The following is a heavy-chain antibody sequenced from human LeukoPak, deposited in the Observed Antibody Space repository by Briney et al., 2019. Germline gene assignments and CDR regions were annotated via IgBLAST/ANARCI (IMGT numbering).Heavy chain of an antibody. CDR1: GFTLDDYA. CDR2: ISWNSGSI. Sequence: PGRSLRLSCAASGFTLDDYAMHWVRQAPGKGLEWVSGISWNSGSIGYADSVKGRFTISRDNAKNSLYLQMNSLRAEDTAVYHCARDLQWFGELLAKGMDVWGQGTTVTVSS. J-gene: IGHJ6*02. V-gene: IGHV3-9*01. D-gene: IGHD3-10*01. CDR3: ARDLQWFGELLAKGMDV.